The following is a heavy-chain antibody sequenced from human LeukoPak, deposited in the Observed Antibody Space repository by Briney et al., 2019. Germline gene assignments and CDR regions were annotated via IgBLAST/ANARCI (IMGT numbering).Heavy chain of an antibody. CDR1: GGTFSSYA. J-gene: IGHJ3*02. D-gene: IGHD1-26*01. CDR3: ARDRGGVGAGAFDI. Sequence: GASVKVSCKASGGTFSSYAISRVRQAPGQGLEWMGRIIPIFGTANYAQKFQGRVTITTDESTSTAYMELSSLRSEDTAVYYCARDRGGVGAGAFDIWGQGTMVTVSS. CDR2: IIPIFGTA. V-gene: IGHV1-69*05.